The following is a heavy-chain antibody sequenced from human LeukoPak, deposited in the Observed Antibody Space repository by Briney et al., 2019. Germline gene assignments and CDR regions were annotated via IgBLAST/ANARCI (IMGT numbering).Heavy chain of an antibody. D-gene: IGHD3-10*01. J-gene: IGHJ3*02. V-gene: IGHV3-9*03. CDR1: GFTFDDYA. CDR2: ISWNSGSI. Sequence: SLRLSCAASGFTFDDYAMHWVRQAPGKGLEWVSGISWNSGSIGYADSVKGRFTISRDNAKNFLYLQMNSLRAEDMALYYCAKNLGFGSSAFDIWGQGTMVTVSS. CDR3: AKNLGFGSSAFDI.